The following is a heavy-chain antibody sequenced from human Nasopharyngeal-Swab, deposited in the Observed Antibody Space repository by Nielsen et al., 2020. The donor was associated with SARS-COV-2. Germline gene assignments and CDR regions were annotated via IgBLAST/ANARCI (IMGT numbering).Heavy chain of an antibody. CDR2: ISSSGSTI. J-gene: IGHJ4*02. Sequence: CDGYGLAFSDDYMSWIRLAPGKGLEWVSYISSSGSTIYYADSVKGRFTISRDNAKNSLYLQMNSLRAEDTAVYYCARSNGDDYGDPQESYYFDYWGQGTLVTVSS. V-gene: IGHV3-11*04. CDR3: ARSNGDDYGDPQESYYFDY. CDR1: GLAFSDDY. D-gene: IGHD4-17*01.